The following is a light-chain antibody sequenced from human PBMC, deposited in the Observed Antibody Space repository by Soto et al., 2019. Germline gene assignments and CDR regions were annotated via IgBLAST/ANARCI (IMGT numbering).Light chain of an antibody. J-gene: IGKJ1*01. CDR3: LQEYSWPWT. CDR1: QDVRND. Sequence: AIQMTQSPSSLSAAVGDRLTITCRASQDVRNDVGWYQQKPGKAPKFLIYGAFSLETGIPSRFSGSGYGTEFTLTINSLLTEDFATYFCLQEYSWPWTFGQGTKVEV. CDR2: GAF. V-gene: IGKV1-6*01.